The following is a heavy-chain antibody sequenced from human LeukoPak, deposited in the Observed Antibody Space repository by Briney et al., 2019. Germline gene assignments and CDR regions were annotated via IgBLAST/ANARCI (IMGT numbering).Heavy chain of an antibody. CDR3: AREWDYGGNYFDY. V-gene: IGHV3-21*01. Sequence: GGSLRLSCAASGFTFSSYAMSWVRQAPGKGLEWVSSISSSSSYIYYADSVKGRFTISRDNAKNSLYLQMNSLRAEDTAVYYCAREWDYGGNYFDYWGQGTLVTVSS. CDR2: ISSSSSYI. D-gene: IGHD4-23*01. J-gene: IGHJ4*02. CDR1: GFTFSSYA.